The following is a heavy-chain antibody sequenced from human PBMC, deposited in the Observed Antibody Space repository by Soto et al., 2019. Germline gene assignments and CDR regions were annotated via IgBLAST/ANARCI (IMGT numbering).Heavy chain of an antibody. CDR1: GFTFISYA. D-gene: IGHD3-10*01. J-gene: IGHJ6*02. Sequence: QVQLVESGGGVDQPGRSLRLSCAASGFTFISYAMHWVRQAPGKGLERVAVISFDGSTEYYADSVKGRFTISRDNSKNTVYLQMNSLRSEDTAVYYCARSRHGSGSYTHFYYGLDVWGQGTTVTVSS. CDR2: ISFDGSTE. V-gene: IGHV3-30-3*01. CDR3: ARSRHGSGSYTHFYYGLDV.